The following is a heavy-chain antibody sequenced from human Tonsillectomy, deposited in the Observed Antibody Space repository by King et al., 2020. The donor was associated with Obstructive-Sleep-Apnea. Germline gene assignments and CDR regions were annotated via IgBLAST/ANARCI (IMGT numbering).Heavy chain of an antibody. CDR3: ARGYDISTGYSGDS. V-gene: IGHV3-21*01. CDR2: ISNTGTYM. Sequence: VQLVESGGGLVKPGGSLRLSCTASGFTFITYSMHWVRQAPGKGLEWVSSISNTGTYMYYADSVKGRFTISRDNAKNSLFLQMNSLRAEDTAVYYCARGYDISTGYSGDSWGQGTLVTVS. D-gene: IGHD3-9*01. CDR1: GFTFITYS. J-gene: IGHJ5*01.